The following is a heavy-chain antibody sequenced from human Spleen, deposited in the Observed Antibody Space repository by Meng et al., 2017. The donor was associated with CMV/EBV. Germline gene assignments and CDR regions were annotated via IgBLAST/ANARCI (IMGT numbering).Heavy chain of an antibody. D-gene: IGHD2-2*02. J-gene: IGHJ4*02. V-gene: IGHV4-39*01. CDR3: ARIGGTYCTSTSCYTVPFDS. CDR2: VYHSGST. Sequence: SAYYWGWIRQAPGKGLEWIGSVYHSGSTHYNPSLKSRITISVDTSKNQFSLKLRYVTAADTAVYYCARIGGTYCTSTSCYTVPFDSRGQGTLVTVSS. CDR1: SAYY.